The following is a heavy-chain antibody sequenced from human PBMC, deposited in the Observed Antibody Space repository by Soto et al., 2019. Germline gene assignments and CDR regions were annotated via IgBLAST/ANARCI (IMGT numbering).Heavy chain of an antibody. D-gene: IGHD1-26*01. CDR3: ARGRQSGRDAFDL. CDR2: ISSSSSTI. Sequence: EVQLVESGGGLVQPGGSLRLSCAASGFTFSSYSMNWVRQAPGKGLEWVSYISSSSSTIYYADSVKGRFTISRDNAENSPYLQMNSLRAEDTAVYYCARGRQSGRDAFDLWGQGTMVTVSS. CDR1: GFTFSSYS. J-gene: IGHJ3*01. V-gene: IGHV3-48*01.